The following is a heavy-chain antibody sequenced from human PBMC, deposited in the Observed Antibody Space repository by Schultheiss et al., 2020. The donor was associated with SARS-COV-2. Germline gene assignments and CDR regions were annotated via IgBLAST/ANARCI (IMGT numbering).Heavy chain of an antibody. J-gene: IGHJ6*02. V-gene: IGHV4-30-2*03. CDR3: ARVFSGSYYYYYGMDV. D-gene: IGHD1-26*01. CDR2: IYHSGST. Sequence: SETLSLTCAVSGGSISSGGYSWSWIRQPPGKGLEWIGSIYHSGSTYYNPSLKSRVTISVDTSKNQFSLKLSSVTAADTAVYYCARVFSGSYYYYYGMDVWGQGTTVTVSS. CDR1: GGSISSGGYS.